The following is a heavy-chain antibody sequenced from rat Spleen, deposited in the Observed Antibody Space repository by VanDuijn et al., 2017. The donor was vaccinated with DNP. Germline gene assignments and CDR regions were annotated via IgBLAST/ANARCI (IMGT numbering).Heavy chain of an antibody. V-gene: IGHV5-17*01. D-gene: IGHD1-1*01. CDR2: IIYDGSHT. CDR1: GFTFSDYA. CDR3: ASTVVTLFDY. J-gene: IGHJ2*01. Sequence: EVQLVESGGGLVQPGNSLKLSCAASGFTFSDYAMAWVRQSPTKGLEWLATIIYDGSHTFYRDSVKGRFTISRDNAKSNLYLQMNSLKSEDTATYYCASTVVTLFDYWGQGVMVTVSS.